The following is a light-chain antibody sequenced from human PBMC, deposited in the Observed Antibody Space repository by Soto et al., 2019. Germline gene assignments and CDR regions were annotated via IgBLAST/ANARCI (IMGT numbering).Light chain of an antibody. CDR3: SSYTGSDTLV. Sequence: QAVPTQPASVSGSPGQSITISCTGASSDVGYSNHVSWYQHHPGKVPKLITYDVNNRPSGVSDRFSGSKSGNTASLTISGLQSEDDGDYYCSSYTGSDTLVFGGGTKLTVL. J-gene: IGLJ3*02. CDR2: DVN. CDR1: SSDVGYSNH. V-gene: IGLV2-14*03.